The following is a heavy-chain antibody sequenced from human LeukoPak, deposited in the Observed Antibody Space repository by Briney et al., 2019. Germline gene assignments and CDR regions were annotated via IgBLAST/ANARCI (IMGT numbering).Heavy chain of an antibody. D-gene: IGHD4-11*01. CDR1: GFTFSSYS. J-gene: IGHJ4*02. Sequence: PGGSLRLSCAASGFTFSSYSMNWVRQAPGKGLESVSSISSSSSSYIHYADSVKGRFTISRDNAKNSLYLQMNSLRAEDTAVYYCATPTVTYFDYWGQGTLVTVSS. CDR3: ATPTVTYFDY. V-gene: IGHV3-21*01. CDR2: ISSSSSSYI.